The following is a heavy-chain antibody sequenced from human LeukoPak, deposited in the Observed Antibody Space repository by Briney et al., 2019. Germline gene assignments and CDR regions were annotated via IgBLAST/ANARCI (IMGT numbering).Heavy chain of an antibody. CDR2: ISYSGTS. J-gene: IGHJ4*02. V-gene: IGHV4-39*07. CDR3: ARDFLYGNYPDYFDS. CDR1: GGSITSANYY. Sequence: PSETLSLTCSVSGGSITSANYYWAWLRHPPGGGLEWIVSISYSGTSHYDPSLGRRATMSVDTSKNQFSLLLNSVTAADTAVYYCARDFLYGNYPDYFDSWGQGILVTISS. D-gene: IGHD2-8*01.